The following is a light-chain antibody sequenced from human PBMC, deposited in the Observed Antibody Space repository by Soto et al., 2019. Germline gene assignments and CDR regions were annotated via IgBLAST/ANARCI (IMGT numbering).Light chain of an antibody. V-gene: IGLV2-14*01. CDR2: VVS. Sequence: QSALTQPASVSGSPGQSITISCTGTSSDVGGYNYASWYQQHPGKAPKLMIYVVSNRPSGVSNRFSGSKSGNTASLTISGLQAEDEADYYCSSYTSSSTYVVFGGGTKLTVL. CDR1: SSDVGGYNY. CDR3: SSYTSSSTYVV. J-gene: IGLJ2*01.